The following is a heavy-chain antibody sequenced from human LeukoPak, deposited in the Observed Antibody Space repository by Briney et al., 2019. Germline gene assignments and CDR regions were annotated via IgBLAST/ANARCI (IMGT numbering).Heavy chain of an antibody. V-gene: IGHV1-46*01. CDR2: INPNGGST. D-gene: IGHD3-3*01. J-gene: IGHJ5*02. Sequence: GASVKVSCKASGYTFTSYYMHWVRQAPGQGLEWMGIINPNGGSTSYAQKLQGRVTMTTDTSTSTAYMELRSLRSDDTAVYYCAREGPTIFGVVNRFDPWGQGTLVTVSS. CDR1: GYTFTSYY. CDR3: AREGPTIFGVVNRFDP.